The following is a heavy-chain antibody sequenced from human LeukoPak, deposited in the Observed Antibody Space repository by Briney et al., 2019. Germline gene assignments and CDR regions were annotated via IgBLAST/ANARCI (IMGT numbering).Heavy chain of an antibody. CDR3: ARDQNTMVRGVIIFRGRWFDP. CDR1: GFTFDDYA. J-gene: IGHJ5*02. CDR2: ISWNSGSI. V-gene: IGHV3-9*01. D-gene: IGHD3-10*01. Sequence: GRSLRLSCAASGFTFDDYAMHWVRQAPGKGLEWVSGISWNSGSIGYADSVKGRFTISRDNAKNSLYLHMNSLRAEDTALYYCARDQNTMVRGVIIFRGRWFDPGGQGTLVTVSS.